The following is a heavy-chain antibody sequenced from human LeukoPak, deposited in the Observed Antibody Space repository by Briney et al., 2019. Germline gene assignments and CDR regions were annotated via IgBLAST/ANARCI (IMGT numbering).Heavy chain of an antibody. CDR3: ARNQLQLGPSGLLGWNRFNWFDP. CDR1: GGSISSYY. V-gene: IGHV4-4*09. D-gene: IGHD3/OR15-3a*01. Sequence: PSETLSLTCTVSGGSISSYYWSWIRQPPGKGLEWIGYIYTSGSTNYNPSLKSRVTISVDTSKNQFSLKLSSVTAADTAVYYCARNQLQLGPSGLLGWNRFNWFDPWGQGTLVTVSS. J-gene: IGHJ5*02. CDR2: IYTSGST.